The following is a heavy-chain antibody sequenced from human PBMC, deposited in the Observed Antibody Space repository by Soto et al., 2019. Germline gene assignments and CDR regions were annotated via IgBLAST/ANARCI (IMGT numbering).Heavy chain of an antibody. Sequence: SETLSLTCTVSGGSTSTYHWTWIRQPPGKGLDWIGYIYYSGTNYNPSLKSRVTISLDTSKNQFFLKLSSVTAADTAVYYCARYDFWNGHFDYWGQGTPVTVSS. CDR3: ARYDFWNGHFDY. J-gene: IGHJ4*02. CDR2: IYYSGT. CDR1: GGSTSTYH. V-gene: IGHV4-59*08. D-gene: IGHD3-3*01.